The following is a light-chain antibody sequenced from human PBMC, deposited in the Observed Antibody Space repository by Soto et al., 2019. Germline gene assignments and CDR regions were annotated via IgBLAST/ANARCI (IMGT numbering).Light chain of an antibody. CDR2: KAS. V-gene: IGKV1-5*03. CDR1: QSINNW. J-gene: IGKJ1*01. Sequence: DIQMTQSPSTLSASVRDRVTITCRASQSINNWLAWYQQKPGKAHKLLIYKASSLESGVPSRFSGSGSGTEFTLTISSLQPDDFATYYCQQYNSPRTFGQGTKVDIK. CDR3: QQYNSPRT.